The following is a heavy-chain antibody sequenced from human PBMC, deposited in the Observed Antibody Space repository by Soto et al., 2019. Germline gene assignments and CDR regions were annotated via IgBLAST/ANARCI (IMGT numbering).Heavy chain of an antibody. J-gene: IGHJ1*01. CDR1: GFSFGSYA. V-gene: IGHV3-23*01. Sequence: LRLSCAASGFSFGSYALSWVRQAPGKGLEWVSTISGSDGKTFYADSVKGRFSISRDTSQSTLYLQMNSLRADDTAMYYCARWSYPDYWGQGTRVTVSS. CDR2: ISGSDGKT. D-gene: IGHD3-10*01. CDR3: ARWSYPDY.